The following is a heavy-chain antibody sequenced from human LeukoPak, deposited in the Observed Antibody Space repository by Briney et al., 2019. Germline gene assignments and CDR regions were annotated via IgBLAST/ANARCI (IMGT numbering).Heavy chain of an antibody. V-gene: IGHV3-23*01. CDR3: AKAVGQWSFGL. Sequence: PGRSLRLSCAASGFTFTTYDMAWVRQAPGKGLEWVSAISISGDGTTYADSVKGRFTISRDNSKNTMYLQMNSLRAEDTAVYYCAKAVGQWSFGLWGRGTLVTVSS. J-gene: IGHJ2*01. CDR1: GFTFTTYD. CDR2: ISISGDGT.